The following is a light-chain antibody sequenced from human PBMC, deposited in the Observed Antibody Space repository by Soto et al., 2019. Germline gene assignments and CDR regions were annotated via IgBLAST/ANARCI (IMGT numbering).Light chain of an antibody. CDR2: GAS. Sequence: EIVLTHSPFSLCLSXRERATLPXXXSQSVSSGLSWYQQKPGQAPRLLIYGASTRATGIPARFSGSGSGTEFTLTISSLQSEDYAVYYCQQYNNWPPYTFGQGTKVDIK. V-gene: IGKV3-15*01. CDR3: QQYNNWPPYT. J-gene: IGKJ2*01. CDR1: QSVSSG.